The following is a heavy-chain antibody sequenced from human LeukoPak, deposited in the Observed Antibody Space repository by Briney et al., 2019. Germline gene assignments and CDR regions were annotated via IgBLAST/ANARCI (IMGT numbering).Heavy chain of an antibody. V-gene: IGHV3-74*01. CDR2: IASDGSST. Sequence: GGSLRLSCAASGFTFSSYWMNWVRQAPGKGLVWVSRIASDGSSTTYADSVKGRFTISRDNSKNTLYLQMNSLRAEDTAVYYCARRRGIAVAGPLDYWGQGTLVTVSS. J-gene: IGHJ4*02. CDR3: ARRRGIAVAGPLDY. CDR1: GFTFSSYW. D-gene: IGHD6-19*01.